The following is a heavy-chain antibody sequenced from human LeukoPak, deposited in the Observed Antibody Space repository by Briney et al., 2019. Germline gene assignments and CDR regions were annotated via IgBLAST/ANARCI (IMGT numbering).Heavy chain of an antibody. J-gene: IGHJ4*02. V-gene: IGHV3-53*01. Sequence: GGSLRLSCAASGFTFNDYYMSWIRQAPGKGLEWVSVIYSGGSTYYADSVKGRFTISRDNSKNTLYLQMNSLRAEDTAVYYCARGVWGSYRYLDYWGQGTLVTVSS. D-gene: IGHD3-16*02. CDR2: IYSGGST. CDR3: ARGVWGSYRYLDY. CDR1: GFTFNDYY.